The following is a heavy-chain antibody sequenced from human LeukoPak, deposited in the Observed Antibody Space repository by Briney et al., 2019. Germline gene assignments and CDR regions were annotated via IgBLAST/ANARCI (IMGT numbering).Heavy chain of an antibody. CDR3: ARVSAYGDYAGTLDY. J-gene: IGHJ4*02. CDR1: GGSLTSYY. D-gene: IGHD4-17*01. Sequence: SETLSLTCTVSGGSLTSYYWSWIRQPPGKGLEWIGYIYYSGSTNYNPSLKSRLSISVDTSKNQFSLRLSSVTAADTAVYYCARVSAYGDYAGTLDYWGKGTLVTVSS. V-gene: IGHV4-59*01. CDR2: IYYSGST.